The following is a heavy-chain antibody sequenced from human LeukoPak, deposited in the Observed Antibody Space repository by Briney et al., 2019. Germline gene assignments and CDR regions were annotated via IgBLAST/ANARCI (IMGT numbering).Heavy chain of an antibody. V-gene: IGHV1-18*01. CDR3: ARDNGIIAAAGLGKEEASYNDAFDI. D-gene: IGHD6-13*01. CDR1: GYTFTSYG. CDR2: ISAYNGNT. Sequence: ASVKVSCKASGYTFTSYGISWVRQAPGQGLEWMGWISAYNGNTNYAQKLQGRVTMTTDTSTSTAYMELRSLRSDDTAVYYCARDNGIIAAAGLGKEEASYNDAFDIWGQGTMVTVSS. J-gene: IGHJ3*02.